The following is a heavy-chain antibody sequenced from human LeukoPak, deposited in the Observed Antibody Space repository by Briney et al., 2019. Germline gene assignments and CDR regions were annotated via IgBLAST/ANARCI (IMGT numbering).Heavy chain of an antibody. V-gene: IGHV3-23*01. CDR1: GFTLSSYA. J-gene: IGHJ4*02. CDR2: VDGGGGGT. Sequence: GGSLRLSCAASGFTLSSYAMTWVRQAPARGLEWVSSVDGGGGGTYYADSVKGRFTISRDNSKDTPYLQMNGLRAEDTAVYFCAKQSAGSAAWYSLHYDFWDQGTLVTVSS. D-gene: IGHD6-13*01. CDR3: AKQSAGSAAWYSLHYDF.